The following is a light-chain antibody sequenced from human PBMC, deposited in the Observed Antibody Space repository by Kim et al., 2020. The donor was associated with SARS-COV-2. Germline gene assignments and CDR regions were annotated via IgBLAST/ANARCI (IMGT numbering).Light chain of an antibody. Sequence: EIVLTQSPGTLSLSPGERATLSCRASQTVNNNYLAWYQQKPGQAPRLLIYGASTRATGTPDTFSGSGSVTDFTLTISRLESEHFAVYFCHQYANSPYTFGQGTKLEI. J-gene: IGKJ2*01. CDR1: QTVNNNY. CDR3: HQYANSPYT. V-gene: IGKV3-20*01. CDR2: GAS.